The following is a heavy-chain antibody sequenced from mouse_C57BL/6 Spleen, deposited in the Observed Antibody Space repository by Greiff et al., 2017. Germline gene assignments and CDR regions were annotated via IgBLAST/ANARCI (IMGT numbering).Heavy chain of an antibody. Sequence: QVQLQQPGAELVRTGSSVKLSCKASGYTFTSYWMDWVKQRPGQGLEWIGNIYPSDSETHYNQKFKDKATLTVDKSSSTAYMQLSSLTSEDSAVYYCARSAGEGYAMDYWGQGTSATVSS. CDR1: GYTFTSYW. V-gene: IGHV1-61*01. CDR3: ARSAGEGYAMDY. CDR2: IYPSDSET. J-gene: IGHJ4*01. D-gene: IGHD4-1*01.